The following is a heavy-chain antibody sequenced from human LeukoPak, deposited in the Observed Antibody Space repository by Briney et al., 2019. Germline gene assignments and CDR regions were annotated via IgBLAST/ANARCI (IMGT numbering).Heavy chain of an antibody. Sequence: PSETLSLTCAVYGGSFSGYYWNWIRQPPGKGLEWIGEINHSGSTNYNPSLKSRVTISVDTSKSQFSLKLSSVTAADTAVYYCARGLRFLEWLLPFDYWGQGTLVTVSS. J-gene: IGHJ4*02. CDR3: ARGLRFLEWLLPFDY. V-gene: IGHV4-34*01. CDR2: INHSGST. CDR1: GGSFSGYY. D-gene: IGHD3-3*01.